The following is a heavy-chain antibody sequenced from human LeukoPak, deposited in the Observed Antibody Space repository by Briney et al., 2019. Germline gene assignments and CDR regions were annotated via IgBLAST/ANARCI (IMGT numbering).Heavy chain of an antibody. CDR3: AKGLQRAPYYYYGMDV. Sequence: GGSLRLSCAASGFTFSDYAMSWVRQAPGKGLEWVSAVTYSGAPTYYADSVKGRFTISRDTPKNTLYLQMNSLRVEDTAVYYCAKGLQRAPYYYYGMDVWGQGTTVTVSS. V-gene: IGHV3-23*01. D-gene: IGHD2-2*01. J-gene: IGHJ6*02. CDR2: VTYSGAPT. CDR1: GFTFSDYA.